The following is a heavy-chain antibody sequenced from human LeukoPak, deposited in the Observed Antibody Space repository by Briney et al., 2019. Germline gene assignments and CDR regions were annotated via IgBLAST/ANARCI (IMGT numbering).Heavy chain of an antibody. CDR3: ARDTWNYLLDY. CDR1: GFSFSTYW. Sequence: GGSLRLSCAASGFSFSTYWMTWVRQAPGKGLEWVAHIKPDGSREDYVDSVKGRFTISRGNAKNSLYLQMNNLRVEDTAIYYCARDTWNYLLDYWGQGILVTVSS. J-gene: IGHJ4*02. D-gene: IGHD3-10*01. CDR2: IKPDGSRE. V-gene: IGHV3-7*01.